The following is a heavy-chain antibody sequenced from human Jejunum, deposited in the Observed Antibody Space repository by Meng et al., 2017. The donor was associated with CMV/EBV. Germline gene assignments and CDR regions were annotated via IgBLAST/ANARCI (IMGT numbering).Heavy chain of an antibody. CDR2: INPYSGDT. D-gene: IGHD4-23*01. CDR1: GEPFSDYY. CDR3: ARAGSFLISGGSKRFDY. Sequence: QGQRGKAGAEVEKPGASVKVSCKTSGEPFSDYYIHWVRQAPGRGLEWMGWINPYSGDTNYAQHFQDRVPVTRDTSLRAAYMDLHSLSSDDTAIYYFARAGSFLISGGSKRFDYWGQGTLVTVSS. V-gene: IGHV1-2*02. J-gene: IGHJ4*02.